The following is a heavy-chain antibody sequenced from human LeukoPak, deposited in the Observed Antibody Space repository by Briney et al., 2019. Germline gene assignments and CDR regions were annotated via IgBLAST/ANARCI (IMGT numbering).Heavy chain of an antibody. CDR1: GFTFSSYS. CDR3: ARDTGNVVVGVV. CDR2: ISSSSSSYI. J-gene: IGHJ4*02. V-gene: IGHV3-21*01. D-gene: IGHD2-2*01. Sequence: PGGSLRLSCAASGFTFSSYSMNWVRQAPGKGLEWVSSISSSSSSYIYYADSVKGRFTISRDNAKNSLYLQMNSLRAEDTAVYYCARDTGNVVVGVVWGQGTLVTVSS.